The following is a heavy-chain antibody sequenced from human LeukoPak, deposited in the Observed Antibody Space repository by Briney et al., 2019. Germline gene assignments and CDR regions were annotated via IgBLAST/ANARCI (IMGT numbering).Heavy chain of an antibody. CDR1: GYTFTGYY. D-gene: IGHD6-19*01. V-gene: IGHV1-18*04. CDR3: ARDKVAGNPDY. Sequence: ASVKVSCKASGYTFTGYYMHWVRQAPGQGLEWMGWISAYNGNTNYAQKLQGRVTMTTDTSTSTAYMELSSLRSEDTAVYYCARDKVAGNPDYWGQGTLVTVSS. CDR2: ISAYNGNT. J-gene: IGHJ4*02.